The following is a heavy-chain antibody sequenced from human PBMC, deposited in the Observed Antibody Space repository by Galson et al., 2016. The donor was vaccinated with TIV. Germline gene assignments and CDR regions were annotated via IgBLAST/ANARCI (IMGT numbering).Heavy chain of an antibody. CDR1: GYSFLSYG. CDR3: VTALYCSSTSCYYYYGLDV. Sequence: SVKVSCKASGYSFLSYGMTWVRQAPGRGLEWLGWISAYNGDIKSARKFQGRATMTTDTSTNTAYMELRSLGSDDTAVYYCVTALYCSSTSCYYYYGLDVWGHGTTVTVSS. J-gene: IGHJ6*02. D-gene: IGHD2-2*01. V-gene: IGHV1-18*04. CDR2: ISAYNGDI.